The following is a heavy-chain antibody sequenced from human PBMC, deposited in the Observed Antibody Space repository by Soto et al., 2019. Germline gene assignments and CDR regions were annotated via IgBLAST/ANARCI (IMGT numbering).Heavy chain of an antibody. CDR2: IKSKTDGGTT. D-gene: IGHD3-10*01. CDR1: GFTFSNAW. Sequence: GGSLRLSCAASGFTFSNAWMSWVRQAPGKGLEWVGRIKSKTDGGTTDYAAPVKGRFTISRDDSKNTLYLQMNSLKTEDTAVYYCTTANPLGDMRSDAFDIWGQGTMVTVSS. J-gene: IGHJ3*02. CDR3: TTANPLGDMRSDAFDI. V-gene: IGHV3-15*01.